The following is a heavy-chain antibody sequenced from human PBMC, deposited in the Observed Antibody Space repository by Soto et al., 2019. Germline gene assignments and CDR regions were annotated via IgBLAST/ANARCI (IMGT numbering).Heavy chain of an antibody. CDR1: GGSISSRNRY. V-gene: IGHV4-39*01. CDR3: ARRGDTGSLRTWFDL. J-gene: IGHJ5*02. CDR2: TYESGSS. D-gene: IGHD1-26*01. Sequence: SETLSLTCTVSGGSISSRNRYWGWLRQPPGRGLEWIGSTYESGSSDYNPSLKSRVTMSVDMSKNQFSLKINSVTAADTAMYFCARRGDTGSLRTWFDLWGQGTLVTVSS.